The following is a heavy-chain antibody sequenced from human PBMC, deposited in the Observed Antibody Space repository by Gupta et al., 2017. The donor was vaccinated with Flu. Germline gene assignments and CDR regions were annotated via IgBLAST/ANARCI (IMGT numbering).Heavy chain of an antibody. CDR1: GFTFSSYG. CDR2: IASDGSHK. J-gene: IGHJ6*03. D-gene: IGHD2-2*01. Sequence: QMQLVESGGGVVQFGTSLRLSCAASGFTFSSYGLPWVRQAPGKGLEWVADIASDGSHKDYADSMRGRFTISRDNSKNTLSLEMDSLRVEDTAVYYCAKDGPWTASCPYYCYYMDGWGKGTTVTVSS. V-gene: IGHV3-30*18. CDR3: AKDGPWTASCPYYCYYMDG.